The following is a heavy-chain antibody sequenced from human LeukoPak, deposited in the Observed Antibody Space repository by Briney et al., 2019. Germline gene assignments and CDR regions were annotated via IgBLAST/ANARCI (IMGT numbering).Heavy chain of an antibody. V-gene: IGHV3-74*01. CDR3: ARGSDSGFDP. J-gene: IGHJ5*02. D-gene: IGHD3-22*01. Sequence: QSGGSLRLSCAASGFTFSSYWMHWVRQAPGKGLVWVSYITSDGSTTTYADSVKGRFTISRDNAKNTLYLQMNNLRAEDTAVCYCARGSDSGFDPWGQGTLVTVSS. CDR1: GFTFSSYW. CDR2: ITSDGSTT.